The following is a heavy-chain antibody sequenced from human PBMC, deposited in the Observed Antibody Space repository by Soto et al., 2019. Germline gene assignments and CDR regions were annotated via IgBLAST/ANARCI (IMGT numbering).Heavy chain of an antibody. CDR1: GFTFTSSA. CDR2: IVVGSGNT. CDR3: AAAARDYYYYGMDV. J-gene: IGHJ6*02. Sequence: SVKVSCKASGFTFTSSAVQWVRQARGQRLEWIGWIVVGSGNTNYAQEFQERVTITRDMSTSTAYMELSSLRSEDTAVYYCAAAARDYYYYGMDVWGQGTTVTVSS. D-gene: IGHD6-6*01. V-gene: IGHV1-58*01.